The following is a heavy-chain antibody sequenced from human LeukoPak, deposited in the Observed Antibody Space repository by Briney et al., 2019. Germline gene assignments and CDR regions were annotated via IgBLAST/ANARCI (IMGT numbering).Heavy chain of an antibody. V-gene: IGHV4-4*02. CDR1: GGSISSSNW. CDR3: ARAYSSSWYGPKAFDI. D-gene: IGHD6-13*01. Sequence: PSETLSLTCAVSGGSISSSNWWSWVRQPPGKGLEWIGEIYHSGSTNYNPSLKSRVTISVDKSKNQFSLKLSSVTAADTAVYYCARAYSSSWYGPKAFDIWGQGTMVTVSS. J-gene: IGHJ3*02. CDR2: IYHSGST.